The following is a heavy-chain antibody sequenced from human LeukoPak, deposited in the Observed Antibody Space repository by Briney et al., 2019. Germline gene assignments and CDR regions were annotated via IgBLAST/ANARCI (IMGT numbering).Heavy chain of an antibody. Sequence: SVTVSCTASGCTFSIYAISWVRQAPGQGLEWMERIIPIFGTANYAQKFQGRVTITADKSTSTAYMELSSLRSEDTAVYYCASSTPGIAVAGTRFDYWGQGTLVTVSS. D-gene: IGHD6-19*01. V-gene: IGHV1-69*06. CDR2: IIPIFGTA. CDR1: GCTFSIYA. J-gene: IGHJ4*02. CDR3: ASSTPGIAVAGTRFDY.